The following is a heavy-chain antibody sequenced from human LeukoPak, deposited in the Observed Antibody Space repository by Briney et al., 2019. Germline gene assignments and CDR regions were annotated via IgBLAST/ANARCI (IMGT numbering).Heavy chain of an antibody. CDR3: VAHIVVVTAIDYDAFDI. Sequence: GSLRLSCAATGFIFNNYAMSWIRQPPGKGLEWIGEINHSGSTNYNPSLKSRVTISVDTSKNQFSLKLSSVTAADTAVYYCVAHIVVVTAIDYDAFDIWGQGTMVTVSS. V-gene: IGHV4-34*08. D-gene: IGHD2-21*02. CDR1: GFIFNNYA. J-gene: IGHJ3*02. CDR2: INHSGST.